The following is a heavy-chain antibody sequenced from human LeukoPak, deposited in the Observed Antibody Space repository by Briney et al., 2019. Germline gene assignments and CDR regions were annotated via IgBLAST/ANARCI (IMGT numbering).Heavy chain of an antibody. J-gene: IGHJ4*02. Sequence: PGGSLRLSCAASGFTFGDYYMSWIRQAPGKGLEWVPYISSSGNSISYADSVKGRFTISRDNAKNSLFLQMNSLRAEDTAVYYCARDQVSIAGTGIDYWGQGTLVTVSS. CDR3: ARDQVSIAGTGIDY. CDR1: GFTFGDYY. CDR2: ISSSGNSI. V-gene: IGHV3-11*04. D-gene: IGHD6-13*01.